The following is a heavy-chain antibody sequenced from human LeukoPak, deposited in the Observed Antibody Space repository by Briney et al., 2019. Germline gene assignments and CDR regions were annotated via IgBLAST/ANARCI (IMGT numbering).Heavy chain of an antibody. D-gene: IGHD6-13*01. CDR2: INHSGST. Sequence: SETLSLTCAVYGGSFSGYYWSWIRQPPGKGLEWIGEINHSGSTNYNPSLKSRVTISVDTSKSQFSLKLSSVTAADTAVYYCARGKPRPARYSSSSFDYWGQGTLVTVSP. CDR1: GGSFSGYY. CDR3: ARGKPRPARYSSSSFDY. V-gene: IGHV4-34*01. J-gene: IGHJ4*02.